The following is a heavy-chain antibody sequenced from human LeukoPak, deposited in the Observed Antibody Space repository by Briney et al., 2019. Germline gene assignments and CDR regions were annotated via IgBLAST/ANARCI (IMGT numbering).Heavy chain of an antibody. V-gene: IGHV3-23*01. Sequence: GGSLRLSCTVSGFTLSSYEMSWIRQAPGKGLEWVSSIEYSGGSTYYADSVKGRFTISRDNSKNTLYLQMNSLRAEDTAVYYCAKGARDGYNLVDFDYWGQGTLVTVSS. CDR2: IEYSGGST. CDR1: GFTLSSYE. CDR3: AKGARDGYNLVDFDY. D-gene: IGHD5-24*01. J-gene: IGHJ4*02.